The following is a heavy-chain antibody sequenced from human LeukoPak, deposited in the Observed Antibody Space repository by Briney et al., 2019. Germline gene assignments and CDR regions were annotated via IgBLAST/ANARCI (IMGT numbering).Heavy chain of an antibody. Sequence: ASAKVSCKASGYTFTSYDINWVRQATGQGLEWMGWMNPNSGNTGYAQKSQGRVTMTRNTSISTAYMELSSLRSEDTAVYYCARGPWEIVEEDYWGQGTLVTVSS. J-gene: IGHJ4*02. V-gene: IGHV1-8*01. D-gene: IGHD5-12*01. CDR2: MNPNSGNT. CDR1: GYTFTSYD. CDR3: ARGPWEIVEEDY.